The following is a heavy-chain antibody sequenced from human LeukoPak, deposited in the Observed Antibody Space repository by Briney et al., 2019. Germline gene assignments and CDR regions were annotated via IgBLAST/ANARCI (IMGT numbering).Heavy chain of an antibody. CDR3: ARVGSYFDLDY. J-gene: IGHJ4*02. CDR2: IYSGDST. Sequence: GGSLRLSCAASDFTVRSNYMSWVRQAPGKGLEWVSLIYSGDSTNYADSVRGRFTISRDNSKITLYLQMNSLRAEDTAVYYCARVGSYFDLDYWGQGTLVTVSS. V-gene: IGHV3-53*01. CDR1: DFTVRSNY. D-gene: IGHD3-10*01.